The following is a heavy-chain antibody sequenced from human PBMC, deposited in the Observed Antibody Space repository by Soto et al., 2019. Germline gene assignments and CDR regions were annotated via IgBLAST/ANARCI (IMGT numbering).Heavy chain of an antibody. Sequence: GGSLRLSCAASGFTFSSYGMHWVRQAPGKGLEWVAVISYDGSNKYYADSVKGRFTISRDNSKNTLYLQMNSLRAEDTAVYYCAKDPDVYSSGWFVYWGQGTLVTVSS. V-gene: IGHV3-30*18. CDR2: ISYDGSNK. D-gene: IGHD6-19*01. CDR3: AKDPDVYSSGWFVY. CDR1: GFTFSSYG. J-gene: IGHJ5*01.